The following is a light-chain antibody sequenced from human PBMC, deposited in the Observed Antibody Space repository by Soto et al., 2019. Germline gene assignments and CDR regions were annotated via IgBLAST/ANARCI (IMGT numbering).Light chain of an antibody. CDR1: HSVNTH. CDR3: QQRLDSLT. CDR2: YAS. J-gene: IGKJ5*01. Sequence: VVSKSPDTLSLSPGERATLSFWASHSVNTHLDWFQQRPGQTPTLLIYYASTRAPGIPARFSGRGSGADFTLTISSLEPEDFTVYYCQQRLDSLTFGQGTRLEN. V-gene: IGKV3-11*01.